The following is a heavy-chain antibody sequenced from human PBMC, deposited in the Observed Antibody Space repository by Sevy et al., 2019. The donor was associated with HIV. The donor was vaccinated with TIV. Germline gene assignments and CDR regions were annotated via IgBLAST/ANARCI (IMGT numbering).Heavy chain of an antibody. CDR3: AREVLGGFYSSLDR. V-gene: IGHV3-48*03. Sequence: GGSLRLSCAASGFTFTTYDMTWVRQAPGKGLEWISYISSSANDIKYADSVKGRFTISRYNARNSLYLAMSSLRAEDTAVYYCAREVLGGFYSSLDRWGQGTLVTVSS. J-gene: IGHJ5*02. D-gene: IGHD3-22*01. CDR1: GFTFTTYD. CDR2: ISSSANDI.